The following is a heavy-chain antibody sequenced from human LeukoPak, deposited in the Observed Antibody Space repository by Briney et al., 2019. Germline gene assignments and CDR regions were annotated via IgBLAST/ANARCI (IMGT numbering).Heavy chain of an antibody. CDR2: ISGSGGST. V-gene: IGHV3-23*01. J-gene: IGHJ4*02. CDR3: AIAWMGNDYGGFDY. Sequence: PGGSLRLSCAASGFTFSSYAMSWVRQAPGKGLEWVSAISGSGGSTYYADSVKGRFTISRDNSKNTLYLQMNSLRAEDTAVYYCAIAWMGNDYGGFDYWGQGTLVTVSS. D-gene: IGHD4-23*01. CDR1: GFTFSSYA.